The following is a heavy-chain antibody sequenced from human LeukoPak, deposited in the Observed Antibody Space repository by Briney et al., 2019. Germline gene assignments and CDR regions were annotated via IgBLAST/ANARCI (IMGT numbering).Heavy chain of an antibody. CDR1: GFTFSSYG. Sequence: PGGSLRLSCAASGFTFSSYGMHWVRQAPGKGLEWVAVIWYDGSNKYYADSVKGRFTISRDNSKNTLYLQMNSLRAEDTAVYYCARESSDDYYGMDVWGQGTTVTVSS. CDR2: IWYDGSNK. CDR3: ARESSDDYYGMDV. V-gene: IGHV3-33*01. D-gene: IGHD3-22*01. J-gene: IGHJ6*02.